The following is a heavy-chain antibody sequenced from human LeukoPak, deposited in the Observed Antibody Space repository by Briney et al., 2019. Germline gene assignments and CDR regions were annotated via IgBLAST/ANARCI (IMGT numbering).Heavy chain of an antibody. V-gene: IGHV4-34*01. J-gene: IGHJ4*02. CDR1: GGSFSGYY. CDR3: ASSMYYDSTTAVGGQPHYFDY. CDR2: INHSGST. Sequence: PSETLSLTCAVYGGSFSGYYWSWIRQPPGKGLEWIGEINHSGSTNYNPSLKSRVTISVDTSKNQFSLKLSSVTAADTAVYYCASSMYYDSTTAVGGQPHYFDYWGQGTLVTVSS. D-gene: IGHD3-22*01.